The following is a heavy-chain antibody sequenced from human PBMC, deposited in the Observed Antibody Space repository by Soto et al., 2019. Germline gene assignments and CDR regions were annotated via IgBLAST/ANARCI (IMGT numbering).Heavy chain of an antibody. Sequence: PSETLSLTCTVSGGSISTYYWNWIRQPPGKGLESIWYIYYSGCANYSPYLKSRVTISVDTSKNEFSLKLSSVTAADTAIYYCARDSGYGSGASVNHYLDYWGHGTLVTVSS. D-gene: IGHD3-10*01. J-gene: IGHJ4*01. V-gene: IGHV4-59*01. CDR2: IYYSGCA. CDR3: ARDSGYGSGASVNHYLDY. CDR1: GGSISTYY.